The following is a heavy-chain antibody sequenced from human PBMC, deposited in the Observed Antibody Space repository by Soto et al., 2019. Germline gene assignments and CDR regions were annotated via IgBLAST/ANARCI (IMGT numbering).Heavy chain of an antibody. V-gene: IGHV2-5*02. CDR2: VYWDDDK. CDR3: PHRQLLPFFGMVTATEVWFQS. Sequence: SGPTLVNPTQTLTLTFTFSGFSLITSGAAVGWIRQPPGKALEWLALVYWDDDKRYSPSIKNRVTITKDTSKNRVVLTLTHAEPLNPPTSYRPHRQLLPFFGMVTATEVWFQSWGQETLLTV. D-gene: IGHD3-3*01. CDR1: GFSLITSGAA. J-gene: IGHJ5*01.